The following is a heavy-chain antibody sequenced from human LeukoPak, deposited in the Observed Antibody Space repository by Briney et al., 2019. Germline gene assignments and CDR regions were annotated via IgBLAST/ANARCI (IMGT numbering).Heavy chain of an antibody. V-gene: IGHV3-7*01. D-gene: IGHD6-19*01. J-gene: IGHJ4*02. CDR2: IKQDGSEK. Sequence: GGSLRLSCAVSGFTFRNYWMSWVRQAPGKGLEWVANIKQDGSEKNYVDSVKGRFTISRDNAKNSLYLQMNSLRAEDTAVYYCARDSSGWGQGTLVTVSS. CDR1: GFTFRNYW. CDR3: ARDSSG.